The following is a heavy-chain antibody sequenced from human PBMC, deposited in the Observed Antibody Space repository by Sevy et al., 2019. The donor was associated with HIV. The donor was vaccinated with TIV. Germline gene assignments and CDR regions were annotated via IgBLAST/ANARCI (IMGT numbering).Heavy chain of an antibody. J-gene: IGHJ4*02. CDR3: ARDSSGYYYLFDY. V-gene: IGHV4-30-4*01. CDR2: INYSGST. D-gene: IGHD3-22*01. Sequence: SETLSLTCTVSGGSISSGDYYWSWIRQPPGKGLEWIGYINYSGSTYYNPSLRSRVTISVDTSKNQFSLKLSSLTAADTAGYYCARDSSGYYYLFDYWGQGTLVTVSS. CDR1: GGSISSGDYY.